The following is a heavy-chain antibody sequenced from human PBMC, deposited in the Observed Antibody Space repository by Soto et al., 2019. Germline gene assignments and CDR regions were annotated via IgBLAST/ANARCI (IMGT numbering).Heavy chain of an antibody. CDR1: GYTFTSYG. J-gene: IGHJ4*02. V-gene: IGHV1-18*01. Sequence: ASVKVSCKASGYTFTSYGISWVRQAPGQGLEWMGWISAYNGNTNYAQKLQGRVTMTTDTSTSTAYMELRSLRSDDTAVYYCAREEVCTNGVCYQFDYWGQGTLVTVSS. CDR3: AREEVCTNGVCYQFDY. D-gene: IGHD2-8*01. CDR2: ISAYNGNT.